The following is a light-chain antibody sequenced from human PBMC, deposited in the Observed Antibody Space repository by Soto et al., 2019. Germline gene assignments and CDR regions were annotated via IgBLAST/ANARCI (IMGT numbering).Light chain of an antibody. J-gene: IGKJ4*01. Sequence: EIVLTQSPGTLSLSPGERATLSCRASQSVGSYLAWYQQKPGQAPRLLIYDASNRATGIPARFSGSGSGTDFILIISGLEPEDSAVYYCQQRSNGLTFGGGTKVAI. V-gene: IGKV3-11*01. CDR3: QQRSNGLT. CDR2: DAS. CDR1: QSVGSY.